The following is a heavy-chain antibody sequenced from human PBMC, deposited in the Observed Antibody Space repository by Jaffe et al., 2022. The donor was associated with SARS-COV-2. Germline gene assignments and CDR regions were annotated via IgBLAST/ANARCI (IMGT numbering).Heavy chain of an antibody. J-gene: IGHJ4*02. CDR3: VKDLGAIVGAADY. CDR2: ISSNGDST. Sequence: EVQLVESGGGLVQPGGSLRLSCSASGFTFSNYAMHWIRQAPGKGLEYVSAISSNGDSTYYADSVKGRFAISRDNSKNTLYLQMSSLRPEDTAVYYCVKDLGAIVGAADYWGQGTLVTVSS. CDR1: GFTFSNYA. D-gene: IGHD1-26*01. V-gene: IGHV3-64D*09.